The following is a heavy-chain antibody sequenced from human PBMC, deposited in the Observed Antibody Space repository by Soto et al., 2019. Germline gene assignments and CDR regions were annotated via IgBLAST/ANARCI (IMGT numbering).Heavy chain of an antibody. CDR2: IIPIFTTT. J-gene: IGHJ3*02. CDR3: AREVAADGTFREDVFDI. D-gene: IGHD6-13*01. V-gene: IGHV1-69*12. CDR1: GGTFSNHA. Sequence: QVHLVQSGAEVKKPGSSVKVSCKASGGTFSNHAINWVRQAPGQGLEWMGRIIPIFTTTNYAQKFQGRVTITADESTITAYMKLSSLKHDDTAVYYCAREVAADGTFREDVFDIWGQGTLVTVSS.